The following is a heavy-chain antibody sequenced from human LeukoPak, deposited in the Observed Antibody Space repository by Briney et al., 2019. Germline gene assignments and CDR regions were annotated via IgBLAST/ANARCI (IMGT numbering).Heavy chain of an antibody. CDR2: IIPIFGTS. CDR3: ARYYSGGYYFDY. Sequence: SVKVSCKASRGTFSSYAISWVRQAPGHELEWMGGIIPIFGTSNYAQKLQGRVTITANESTRTAYMELSSLRSEDTAVDYCARYYSGGYYFDYWGQGTLVTVSS. V-gene: IGHV1-69*13. D-gene: IGHD6-19*01. CDR1: RGTFSSYA. J-gene: IGHJ4*02.